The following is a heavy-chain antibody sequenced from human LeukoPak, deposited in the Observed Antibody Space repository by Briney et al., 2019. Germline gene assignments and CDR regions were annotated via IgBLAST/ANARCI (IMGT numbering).Heavy chain of an antibody. CDR1: GFTFSSYA. CDR2: ISASGGST. J-gene: IGHJ4*02. CDR3: AKDRSGYSSGWRKFLFDY. Sequence: PGGSLRLSCAASGFTFSSYAMSWVRQAPGKGLEGVSAISASGGSTDYADSVKGRFTISRDNSKNTLYLQMNSLRAEDTAVYYCAKDRSGYSSGWRKFLFDYWGQGSLVTVSS. D-gene: IGHD6-19*01. V-gene: IGHV3-23*01.